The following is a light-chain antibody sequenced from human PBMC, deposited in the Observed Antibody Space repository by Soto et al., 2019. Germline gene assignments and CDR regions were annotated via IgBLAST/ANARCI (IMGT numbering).Light chain of an antibody. CDR1: QSISRT. CDR3: QQYNNWPLT. V-gene: IGKV3D-15*01. Sequence: EIVLTQSPDTLSVSPGERATLSCRASQSISRTLAWYQQKSGQPPSLLIYDASTRATGLPARFSGSGSGTEFPLTISILQSEDFAVYYCQQYNNWPLTFGGGTTVEIK. CDR2: DAS. J-gene: IGKJ4*01.